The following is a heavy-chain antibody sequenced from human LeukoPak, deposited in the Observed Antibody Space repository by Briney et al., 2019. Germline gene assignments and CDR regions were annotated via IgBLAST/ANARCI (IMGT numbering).Heavy chain of an antibody. CDR2: IIPILGIA. Sequence: SVKVSCKASGGTFSSYAISWVRQAPGQGLEWMGRIIPILGIANYAQKFQGRVTITADKSTSTAYMELSSLRSEDTAVYYCARGVGSSWPHYYYYGMDVWGQGTTVTVSS. D-gene: IGHD6-13*01. V-gene: IGHV1-69*04. J-gene: IGHJ6*02. CDR3: ARGVGSSWPHYYYYGMDV. CDR1: GGTFSSYA.